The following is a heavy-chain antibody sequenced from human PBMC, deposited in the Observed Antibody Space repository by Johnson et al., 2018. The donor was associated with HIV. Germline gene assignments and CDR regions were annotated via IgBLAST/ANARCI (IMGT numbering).Heavy chain of an antibody. J-gene: IGHJ3*02. V-gene: IGHV3-9*01. D-gene: IGHD6-13*01. CDR3: AKDKGYSSRWYGDGFDI. CDR1: GFTFDDYA. Sequence: VQLVESGGGLVQPGRSLRLSCAASGFTFDDYAMHWVRQAPGKGLEWVSGISWNSGSIGYADSVKGRFTISRDNAKNSLYLQMNSLRAEDTALYYCAKDKGYSSRWYGDGFDIWGQGTMVTVSS. CDR2: ISWNSGSI.